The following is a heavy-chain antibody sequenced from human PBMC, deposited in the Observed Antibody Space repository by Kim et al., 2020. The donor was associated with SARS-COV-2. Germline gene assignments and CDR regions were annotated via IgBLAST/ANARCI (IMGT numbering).Heavy chain of an antibody. V-gene: IGHV3-23*01. CDR3: AKTYERGYGDYAY. J-gene: IGHJ4*02. D-gene: IGHD4-17*01. Sequence: YADSVKGRFTISRDNAKNTLYLQMNSLRAEDTAIYYCAKTYERGYGDYAYWGQGTLVTVSS.